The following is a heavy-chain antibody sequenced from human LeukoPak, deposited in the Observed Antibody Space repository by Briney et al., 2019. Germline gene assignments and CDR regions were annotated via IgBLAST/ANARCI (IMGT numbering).Heavy chain of an antibody. V-gene: IGHV1-2*02. D-gene: IGHD1-1*01. CDR1: GYTFTGYY. CDR2: INPNSGGT. J-gene: IGHJ3*02. Sequence: EASVKVSCKASGYTFTGYYMHWVRQAPGQGLEWMGWINPNSGGTNYAQKFQGRVTMTRDTSISTAYMELSRLRSDDTAVYYCARNNWNDVKAAFDIWGQGIMVTVSS. CDR3: ARNNWNDVKAAFDI.